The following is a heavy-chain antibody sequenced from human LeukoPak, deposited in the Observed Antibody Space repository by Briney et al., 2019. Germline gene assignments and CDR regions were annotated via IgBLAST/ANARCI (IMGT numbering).Heavy chain of an antibody. V-gene: IGHV3-48*04. CDR1: GFTFISYA. CDR3: ARVLRYCSGGNCYSGGLGYMDV. D-gene: IGHD2-15*01. Sequence: GTSLRLSCAASGFTFISYAIHWVRQAPGKGLEWVSSISRSGSTKYYADSVKGRFTISRDNAKNSLFLQMNSLRAEDTAVYYCARVLRYCSGGNCYSGGLGYMDVWGKGTTVTISS. CDR2: ISRSGSTK. J-gene: IGHJ6*03.